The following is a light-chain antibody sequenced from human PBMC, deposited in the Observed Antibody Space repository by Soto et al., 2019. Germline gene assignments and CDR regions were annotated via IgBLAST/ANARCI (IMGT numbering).Light chain of an antibody. J-gene: IGKJ2*01. Sequence: DIRMPQSPSTLSAFVGDRVTITCRASQSISSWLAWYQQKPGKAPKLLIYKASSLESGVPSRFSGSGTGTEFTLTISSIQPNDFASDYCHQDYCTFPYTFGQGTKLEI. V-gene: IGKV1-5*03. CDR2: KAS. CDR3: HQDYCTFPYT. CDR1: QSISSW.